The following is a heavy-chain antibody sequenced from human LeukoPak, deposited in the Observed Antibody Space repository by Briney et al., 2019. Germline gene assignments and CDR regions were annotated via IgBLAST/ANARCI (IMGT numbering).Heavy chain of an antibody. V-gene: IGHV3-11*01. CDR2: ISSVGNTR. J-gene: IGHJ4*02. D-gene: IGHD1-26*01. Sequence: GGSLRLSCAASGFTFRDYSMSWIRQAPGKGLEWVSYISSVGNTRYSADSVKGRFTISRDNAKKSLYLQMNSLRAEDTAVYYCARTRLDSGSYSDYWGQGTLVTVSS. CDR3: ARTRLDSGSYSDY. CDR1: GFTFRDYS.